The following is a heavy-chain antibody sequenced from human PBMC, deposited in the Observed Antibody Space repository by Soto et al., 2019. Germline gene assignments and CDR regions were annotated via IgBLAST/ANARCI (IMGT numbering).Heavy chain of an antibody. V-gene: IGHV3-64D*08. CDR3: VKVYSGYDWYYFDY. Sequence: GGSLRLSCSASGFTFSSYAMHWVRQAPGKGLEYVSAISSNGGSTYYADSVKGRFTISRDNSKNTLYLQMSSLRAEDTAVYYCVKVYSGYDWYYFDYWGQGTLVTVSS. J-gene: IGHJ4*02. CDR1: GFTFSSYA. D-gene: IGHD5-12*01. CDR2: ISSNGGST.